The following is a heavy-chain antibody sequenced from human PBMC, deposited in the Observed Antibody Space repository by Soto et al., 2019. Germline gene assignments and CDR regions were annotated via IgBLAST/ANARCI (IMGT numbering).Heavy chain of an antibody. CDR1: GFTFSDFG. CDR2: IWYDGSYQ. CDR3: ARDRLITYGAKIAPDH. Sequence: VGSLRLSCKASGFTFSDFGMHWVRQAPGKGLEWVSAIWYDGSYQYYADSVRGRFTTSRDNSNNTLLLEMNSLRVEDTAVYYCARDRLITYGAKIAPDHWGQGALVTAPQ. D-gene: IGHD1-20*01. J-gene: IGHJ5*02. V-gene: IGHV3-33*01.